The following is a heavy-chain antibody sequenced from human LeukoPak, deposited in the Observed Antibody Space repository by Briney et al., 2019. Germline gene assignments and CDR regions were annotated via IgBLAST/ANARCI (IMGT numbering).Heavy chain of an antibody. CDR2: INPNSGGT. CDR1: GYTFTGYY. Sequence: ASVKVSCKASGYTFTGYYMHWVRQAPGQGLEWMGWINPNSGGTNYAQKFQGRVTMTRDTSISTAYMELSRLRSDDTAVYYCAKDLGVTIYHYYMDVWGKGTTVTVSS. D-gene: IGHD3-10*01. J-gene: IGHJ6*03. CDR3: AKDLGVTIYHYYMDV. V-gene: IGHV1-2*02.